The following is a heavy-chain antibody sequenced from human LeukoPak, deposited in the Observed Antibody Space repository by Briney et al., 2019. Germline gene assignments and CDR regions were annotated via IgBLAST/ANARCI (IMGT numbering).Heavy chain of an antibody. D-gene: IGHD3-3*01. J-gene: IGHJ6*02. CDR3: ARYGDDFWSGYYTSSYYYGMDV. CDR1: GFIFSDYW. V-gene: IGHV3-7*01. Sequence: GGSLRLSCAASGFIFSDYWMSWVRQAPGKGLEWVADIEPDGSGKTYVDSVKGRFTISRDNAQQSLYLQMDTLTAEDTAVYYCARYGDDFWSGYYTSSYYYGMDVWGQGTTVTVSS. CDR2: IEPDGSGK.